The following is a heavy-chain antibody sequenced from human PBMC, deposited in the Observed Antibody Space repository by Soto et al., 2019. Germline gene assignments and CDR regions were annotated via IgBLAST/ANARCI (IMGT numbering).Heavy chain of an antibody. D-gene: IGHD2-2*01. CDR2: INPNSGGT. V-gene: IGHV1-2*04. J-gene: IGHJ5*02. Sequence: GASVKVSCKASGYTFTGYYMHWVRQAPGQGLEWMGWINPNSGGTNYAQKFQGWVTMTRDTSISTAYMELSRLRSDDTAVYYCARVQTYCSSTSCHGDNWFDPWSQGTLVTVSS. CDR3: ARVQTYCSSTSCHGDNWFDP. CDR1: GYTFTGYY.